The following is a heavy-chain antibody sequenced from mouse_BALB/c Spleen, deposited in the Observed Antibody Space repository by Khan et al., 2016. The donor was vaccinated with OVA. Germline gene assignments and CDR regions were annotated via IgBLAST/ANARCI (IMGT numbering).Heavy chain of an antibody. CDR1: GYTFTTYW. D-gene: IGHD2-4*01. V-gene: IGHV1-61*01. Sequence: QVQLQQPGAELVRPGASVKLSYKASGYTFTTYWMNWMKQRPGQGLEWIGMIDPSDSNTHYNQMFKVKATLTVDKSSTTAYMQLSSLTSEDSAVYYCALIYYDYGGFAYWGQGTLVTVSA. CDR2: IDPSDSNT. J-gene: IGHJ3*01. CDR3: ALIYYDYGGFAY.